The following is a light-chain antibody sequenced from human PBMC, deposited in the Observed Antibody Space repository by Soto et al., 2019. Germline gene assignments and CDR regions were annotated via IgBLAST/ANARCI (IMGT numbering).Light chain of an antibody. CDR3: SSYTTTSVV. V-gene: IGLV2-14*01. Sequence: QSALTQPASVSGSPGQPITISCTGSSSDVGAYNYVSWYQQHPGEAPKLLLYDVSNRPSGVSNRFSGSKSGNTASLTISGLQTEDEADYYCSSYTTTSVVFGGGTKLTVL. CDR2: DVS. J-gene: IGLJ2*01. CDR1: SSDVGAYNY.